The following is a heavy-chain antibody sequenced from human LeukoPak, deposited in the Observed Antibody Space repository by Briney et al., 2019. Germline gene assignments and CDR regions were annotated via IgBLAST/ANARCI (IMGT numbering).Heavy chain of an antibody. Sequence: SQTLSLTCAVSGGSISSGGYSWSWIRQPPGKGLEWIGYIYHSGSTYYNPSLKSRVTISVDTSKNQFSLKLSSVTAADTAVYYCARHTSGYYYLDAFDIWGQGTMVTVSS. D-gene: IGHD3-22*01. CDR2: IYHSGST. CDR1: GGSISSGGYS. J-gene: IGHJ3*02. V-gene: IGHV4-30-2*01. CDR3: ARHTSGYYYLDAFDI.